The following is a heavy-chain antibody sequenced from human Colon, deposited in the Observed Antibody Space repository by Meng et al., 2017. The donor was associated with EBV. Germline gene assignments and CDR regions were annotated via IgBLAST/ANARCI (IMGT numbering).Heavy chain of an antibody. Sequence: QLKQWGAGLLNPSETLSLTCGVSGGSLSGYYWSWIRHFPGRTLEFIGDINHSGSANYNPSLRSRVTTSVDTSKNQIFLNLHSVTAADTAVYHCARTFGYCSNNNCPRTLGYWGQGTLVTVSS. D-gene: IGHD2-2*03. J-gene: IGHJ4*02. V-gene: IGHV4-34*02. CDR2: INHSGSA. CDR1: GGSLSGYY. CDR3: ARTFGYCSNNNCPRTLGY.